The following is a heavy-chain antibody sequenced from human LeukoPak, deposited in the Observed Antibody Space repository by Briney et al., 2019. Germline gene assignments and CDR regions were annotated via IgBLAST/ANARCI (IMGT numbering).Heavy chain of an antibody. J-gene: IGHJ4*02. D-gene: IGHD6-13*01. Sequence: SETLSLTCTVSGGSISSSSYYWGWIRQPPGKGLEWIGSIYYSGSTNYNPSLKSRVTISVDTSKNQFSLKLSSVTAADTAVYYCARHPRGSSWYYFDYWGQGTLVTVSS. V-gene: IGHV4-39*01. CDR3: ARHPRGSSWYYFDY. CDR1: GGSISSSSYY. CDR2: IYYSGST.